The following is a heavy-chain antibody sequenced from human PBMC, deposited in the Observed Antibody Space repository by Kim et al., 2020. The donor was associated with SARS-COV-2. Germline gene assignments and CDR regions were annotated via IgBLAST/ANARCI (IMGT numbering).Heavy chain of an antibody. J-gene: IGHJ6*02. D-gene: IGHD6-19*01. CDR1: GYTFTSYA. CDR2: INTNTGNP. V-gene: IGHV7-4-1*02. Sequence: ASVKVSCKASGYTFTSYAMNWVRQAPGQGLEWMGWINTNTGNPTYAQGFTGRFVFSLDTSVSTAYLQISSLKAEDTAVYYCARLTLLYSSGWYVGDYYYYGMDVWGQGTTVTVAS. CDR3: ARLTLLYSSGWYVGDYYYYGMDV.